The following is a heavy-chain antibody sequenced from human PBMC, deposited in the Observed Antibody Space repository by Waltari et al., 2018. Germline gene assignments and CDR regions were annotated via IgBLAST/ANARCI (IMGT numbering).Heavy chain of an antibody. CDR2: IYTSGST. CDR1: GGSISSYY. J-gene: IGHJ3*02. D-gene: IGHD3-16*02. Sequence: QVQLQESGPGLVKPSETLSLTCTVSGGSISSYYWSWIRQPAGKGLEWIGRIYTSGSTNYNPSLKSRVTMSVDTSKNQFSLKLSSVTAADTAVYYCARDYVWGSYRLSDAFDIWGQGTMVTVSS. CDR3: ARDYVWGSYRLSDAFDI. V-gene: IGHV4-4*07.